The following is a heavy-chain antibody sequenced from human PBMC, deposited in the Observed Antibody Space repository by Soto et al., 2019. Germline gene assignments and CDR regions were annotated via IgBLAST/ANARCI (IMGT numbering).Heavy chain of an antibody. Sequence: GASVKVSCKASGYLFTAYSMHWVRLAPGQGLEWMGVVNPSGGSTNYAQKFQGRVTITADKSTSTAYMELSSLRSEDTAVYYCATDHLAYYDFWSGWNVWGQGTTVTVSS. V-gene: IGHV1-46*01. CDR3: ATDHLAYYDFWSGWNV. CDR1: GYLFTAYS. D-gene: IGHD3-3*01. CDR2: VNPSGGST. J-gene: IGHJ6*02.